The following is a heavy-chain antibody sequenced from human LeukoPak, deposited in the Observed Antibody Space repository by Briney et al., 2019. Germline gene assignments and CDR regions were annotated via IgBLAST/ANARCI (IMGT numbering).Heavy chain of an antibody. Sequence: SESLSLTCAVSGYPISSGYYWGWIRPPPGKGLEWIGSIYHSGSTYYNPSLKSRVTISVDTSKNQFSLKLSSVTAADTAVYYCARAVAVAGFDYWGQGTLVTVSS. CDR1: GYPISSGYY. CDR2: IYHSGST. J-gene: IGHJ4*02. D-gene: IGHD6-19*01. CDR3: ARAVAVAGFDY. V-gene: IGHV4-38-2*01.